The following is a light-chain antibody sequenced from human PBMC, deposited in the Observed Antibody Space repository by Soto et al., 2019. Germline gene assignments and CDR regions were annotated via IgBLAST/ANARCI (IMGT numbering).Light chain of an antibody. J-gene: IGLJ1*01. CDR1: SSDVGAYDY. CDR2: EVS. CDR3: SSYTTSSTYV. Sequence: QSALTQPASVSGSPGQSITISCTGTSSDVGAYDYVSWYQQNPGKAPKLIISEVSDRPSGVSNRFSGSKSGNTASLTISGLQAEDEADYFCSSYTTSSTYVFGTGTKLTVL. V-gene: IGLV2-14*01.